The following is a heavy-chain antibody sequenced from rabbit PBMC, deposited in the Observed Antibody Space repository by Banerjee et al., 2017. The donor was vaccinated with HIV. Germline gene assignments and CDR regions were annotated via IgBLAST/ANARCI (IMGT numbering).Heavy chain of an antibody. Sequence: QSLEESGGDLVKPGASLTLTCTASGIDFSSYYYMCWVRQAPGKGLEWIACIYNGDGSTYYASWAKGRFTISKTSSTTVTLQMTSLTAADTATYFCARDHVSSDGYSFNLWGQGTLVTVS. V-gene: IGHV1S40*01. CDR1: GIDFSSYYY. CDR3: ARDHVSSDGYSFNL. CDR2: IYNGDGST. D-gene: IGHD1-1*01. J-gene: IGHJ4*01.